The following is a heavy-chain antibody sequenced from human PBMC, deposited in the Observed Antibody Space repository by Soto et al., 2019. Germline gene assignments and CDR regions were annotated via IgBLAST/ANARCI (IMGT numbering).Heavy chain of an antibody. Sequence: QVQLQESGPGLVNPSQTLSLTCTVSGDSMSSGEYSWNWIRQHPGKGLEWIGSIYYSGSTYYNPSLTSRVTISVDTSKNQFSLKLSSMTAADTAVYYCARATWGGDNDYWGQGILVTVSS. CDR2: IYYSGST. CDR1: GDSMSSGEYS. J-gene: IGHJ4*02. D-gene: IGHD4-17*01. V-gene: IGHV4-31*03. CDR3: ARATWGGDNDY.